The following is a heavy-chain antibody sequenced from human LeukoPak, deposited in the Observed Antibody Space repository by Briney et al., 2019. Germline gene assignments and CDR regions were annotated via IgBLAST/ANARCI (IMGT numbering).Heavy chain of an antibody. J-gene: IGHJ4*02. CDR2: INPNSGGT. CDR1: GYTFTGYY. Sequence: AASVKVSCKASGYTFTGYYIHWVRQAPGQGLEWMGWINPNSGGTHYAQKFQSRVTMTRDTSINTFYMELSSLRSDDTAVYYCGRGGTGGGYFDYWGQGTLVTVSS. CDR3: GRGGTGGGYFDY. V-gene: IGHV1-2*02. D-gene: IGHD3-10*01.